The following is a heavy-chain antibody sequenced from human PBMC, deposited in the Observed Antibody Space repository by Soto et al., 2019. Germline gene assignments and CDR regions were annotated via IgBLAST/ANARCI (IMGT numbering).Heavy chain of an antibody. J-gene: IGHJ4*02. CDR1: GYIFTTYY. CDR3: SRAPYASGSGWYDY. CDR2: INPNGGST. D-gene: IGHD6-19*01. Sequence: QVQLVQSGAEVKKPGASVKVSCKASGYIFTTYYIHWVRQAPGQGLEWMGIINPNGGSTSSAQKFQSRVTMTSDTSTSTVYMEVSSLSSEDTAVYYCSRAPYASGSGWYDYWGQGSLVTVSS. V-gene: IGHV1-46*03.